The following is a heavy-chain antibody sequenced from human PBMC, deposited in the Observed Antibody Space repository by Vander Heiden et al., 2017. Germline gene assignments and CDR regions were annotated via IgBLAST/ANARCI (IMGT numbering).Heavy chain of an antibody. V-gene: IGHV4-39*01. D-gene: IGHD6-6*01. CDR3: ARHHRKYSSSSPFDY. Sequence: QLQLQESGPGLVKPSATLSLTCTVSGGSISSSSYYWGWICQPPGKGLEWIGSIYYSGSTYYNPSLKSRVTISVDTSKNQFSLKLSSVTAADTAVYYCARHHRKYSSSSPFDYWGQGTLVTVSS. CDR1: GGSISSSSYY. J-gene: IGHJ4*02. CDR2: IYYSGST.